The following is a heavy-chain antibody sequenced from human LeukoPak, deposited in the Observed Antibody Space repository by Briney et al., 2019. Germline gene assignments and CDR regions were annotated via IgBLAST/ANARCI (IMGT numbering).Heavy chain of an antibody. CDR2: MYPDNSDI. Sequence: GESLKISCKGSGYSFTTYWIGWVRQMPGKGLEWMGVMYPDNSDIRYSPSFQGQVTISADKTISTAYLQWSSLKASDTAMYYCARYKDSRGYSDAFHIWGPGTMVTVSS. D-gene: IGHD3-22*01. V-gene: IGHV5-51*01. CDR1: GYSFTTYW. CDR3: ARYKDSRGYSDAFHI. J-gene: IGHJ3*02.